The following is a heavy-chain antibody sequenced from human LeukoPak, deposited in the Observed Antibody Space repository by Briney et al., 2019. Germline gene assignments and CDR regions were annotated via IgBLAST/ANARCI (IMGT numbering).Heavy chain of an antibody. J-gene: IGHJ5*02. CDR2: TYYRSKWYN. D-gene: IGHD3-16*01. V-gene: IGHV6-1*01. CDR3: ARGSTTFSLIENWFDP. CDR1: GDSVSSNSAA. Sequence: SQTLSLTCAISGDSVSSNSAAWNWIRQSPSRGLEWLGRTYYRSKWYNDYAVSVKSRITINPDTSKNQFSLQLNPVTPEDTAVYYCARGSTTFSLIENWFDPWGQGTLVTVSS.